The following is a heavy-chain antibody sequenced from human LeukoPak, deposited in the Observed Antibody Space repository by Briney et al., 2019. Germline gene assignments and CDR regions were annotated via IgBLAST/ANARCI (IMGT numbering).Heavy chain of an antibody. CDR1: GYTFTDYY. Sequence: ASVKVSCKASGYTFTDYYMHWVRQAPGQGLEWMGWINPNSGGTSYAQKFQDRVTMTRDTSISTAYMELSRLRSDDTAVYYCARSPHYYESSAYRYFDYWGQGTLGTVSS. CDR2: INPNSGGT. V-gene: IGHV1-2*02. D-gene: IGHD3-22*01. J-gene: IGHJ4*02. CDR3: ARSPHYYESSAYRYFDY.